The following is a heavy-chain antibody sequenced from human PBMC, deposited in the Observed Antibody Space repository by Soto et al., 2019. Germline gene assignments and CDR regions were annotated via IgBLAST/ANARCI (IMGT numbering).Heavy chain of an antibody. V-gene: IGHV1-3*01. Sequence: GSVKGSCKASGYTFTSYAMHLVRQAPGQRLEWMGWINAGNGNTKYSQKFQGRVTITRDTSASTAYMELSSLRSEDTAVYYCARDLGGWPDYWGQGTLVTVSS. J-gene: IGHJ4*02. CDR2: INAGNGNT. CDR1: GYTFTSYA. D-gene: IGHD2-15*01. CDR3: ARDLGGWPDY.